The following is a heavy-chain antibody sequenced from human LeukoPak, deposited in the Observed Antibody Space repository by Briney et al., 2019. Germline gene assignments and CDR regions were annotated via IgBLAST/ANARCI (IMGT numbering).Heavy chain of an antibody. CDR2: IHLEGNEK. CDR3: ARGDDFSGDH. J-gene: IGHJ4*02. Sequence: GGSLRLSCAASGFTFSKFWMSWVRQAPGRGLEWVANIHLEGNEKYYVESVKGRFTISRDNTKNLLFLQMNDLRAEDTAVYYCARGDDFSGDHWGQGTLVTVSS. D-gene: IGHD1-1*01. V-gene: IGHV3-7*04. CDR1: GFTFSKFW.